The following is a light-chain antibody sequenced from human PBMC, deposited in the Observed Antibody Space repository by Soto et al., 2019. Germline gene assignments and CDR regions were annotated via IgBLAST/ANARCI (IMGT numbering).Light chain of an antibody. J-gene: IGLJ3*02. CDR1: SSNIGAGYA. V-gene: IGLV1-40*01. Sequence: QSVLTQPPSVSGAPGQRVTISFTGSSSNIGAGYAVHWYQQLPGTAPKLLVAGNRPSGVPDRFSVPKSGASASLAITGLQDEDEDDYYCQSYDSSLSRRWVFGGGTKLTVL. CDR3: QSYDSSLSRRWV. CDR2: G.